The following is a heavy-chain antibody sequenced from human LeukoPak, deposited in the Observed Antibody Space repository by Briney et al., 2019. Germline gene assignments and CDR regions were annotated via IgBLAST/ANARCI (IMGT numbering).Heavy chain of an antibody. CDR1: GFTFSSYA. CDR3: ARVLWDYYYYGMDV. J-gene: IGHJ6*02. D-gene: IGHD2-2*01. V-gene: IGHV3-53*01. CDR2: IYSGGST. Sequence: QSGGSLRLSCAASGFTFSSYAMSWVRQAPGKGLEWVSVIYSGGSTYYADSVKGRFTISRDNSKNTLYLQMNSLRAEDTAVYYCARVLWDYYYYGMDVWGQGTTVTVSS.